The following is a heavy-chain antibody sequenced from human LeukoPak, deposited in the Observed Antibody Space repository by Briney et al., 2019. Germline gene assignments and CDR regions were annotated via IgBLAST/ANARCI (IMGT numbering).Heavy chain of an antibody. V-gene: IGHV3-33*01. CDR2: IWYDGSDK. CDR1: GFAFSTYA. Sequence: GGSLRLSCAASGFAFSTYAMHWVRQAPGKGLEWVAIIWYDGSDKYYADSVKGRFTISRDNSKNTVYLQMNSLKAEDTAVYYCARDDIVLGIFDYWGQGTLVTVSS. D-gene: IGHD2-8*02. CDR3: ARDDIVLGIFDY. J-gene: IGHJ4*02.